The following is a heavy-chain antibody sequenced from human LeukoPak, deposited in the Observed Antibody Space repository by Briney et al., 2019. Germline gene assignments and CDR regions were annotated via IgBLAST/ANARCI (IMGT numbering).Heavy chain of an antibody. J-gene: IGHJ2*01. V-gene: IGHV3-21*01. D-gene: IGHD6-13*01. CDR2: IRSTSSNT. CDR3: ARVEIAGAGDFWYFNL. CDR1: GFSFSNYG. Sequence: GGSLRLSCAASGFSFSNYGMTWVRQAPGKGPEWVSSIRSTSSNTYYADSVRGRFTISRDNAKNSLYLQMNSLRAEDTAVYYCARVEIAGAGDFWYFNLWGRGTQVTFSS.